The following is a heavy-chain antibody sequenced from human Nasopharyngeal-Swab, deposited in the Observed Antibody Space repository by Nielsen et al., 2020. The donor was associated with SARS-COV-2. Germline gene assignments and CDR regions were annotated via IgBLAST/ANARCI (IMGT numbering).Heavy chain of an antibody. CDR2: IRSKAYGGTT. Sequence: GESLQISCTASGFTFGDYAMSWFRQAPGKGLEWVGFIRSKAYGGTTEYAASVKGRFTISRDDSKSIAYLQMNSLKTEDTAVYYCTREPDIVVVPAASSFDYWGQGTLVTVSS. D-gene: IGHD2-2*01. CDR1: GFTFGDYA. J-gene: IGHJ4*02. V-gene: IGHV3-49*03. CDR3: TREPDIVVVPAASSFDY.